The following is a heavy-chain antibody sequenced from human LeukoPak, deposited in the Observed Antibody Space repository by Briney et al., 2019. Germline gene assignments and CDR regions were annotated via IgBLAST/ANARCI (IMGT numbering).Heavy chain of an antibody. V-gene: IGHV3-33*06. Sequence: GGSLRLSCAASGFIFNSYGIHWVRQAPGKGLEWVAVIWYDGSKKYCADSVKGRFTISRDNSKNTLYLQMNSLRAEDTAVYYCAKGIGAAADSLDYWGQGTLVTVSS. D-gene: IGHD6-13*01. CDR1: GFIFNSYG. CDR2: IWYDGSKK. CDR3: AKGIGAAADSLDY. J-gene: IGHJ4*02.